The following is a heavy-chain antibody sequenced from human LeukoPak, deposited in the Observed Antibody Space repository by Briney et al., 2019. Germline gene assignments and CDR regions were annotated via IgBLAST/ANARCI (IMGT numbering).Heavy chain of an antibody. D-gene: IGHD3/OR15-3a*01. CDR3: ARDRAANQDWVEFDP. CDR2: IRDSGEA. V-gene: IGHV3-66*03. Sequence: PGGSLRLSCAVSGFRVSDYYMSWVRQAPGKGLEWVGLIRDSGEAFYADFARGRFAIYRDESENTSYLQMNSLRVEDTAVYFCARDRAANQDWVEFDPWGQGTPVIVSS. J-gene: IGHJ5*02. CDR1: GFRVSDYY.